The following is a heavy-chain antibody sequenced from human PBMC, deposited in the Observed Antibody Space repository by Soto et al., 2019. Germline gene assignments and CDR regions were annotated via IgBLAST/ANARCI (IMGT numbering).Heavy chain of an antibody. CDR1: GFTFSSYW. J-gene: IGHJ4*02. CDR2: IKQDGSEK. V-gene: IGHV3-7*01. CDR3: AKTGSFQAYDS. D-gene: IGHD3-9*01. Sequence: GSLRLSCEAYGFTFSSYWMTWVRQAPGKGLEWVANIKQDGSEKYYVDSVKGRFTISRDNAKNSLYLQMNSLRAEDTAVYYCAKTGSFQAYDSWGQGTVVTVSS.